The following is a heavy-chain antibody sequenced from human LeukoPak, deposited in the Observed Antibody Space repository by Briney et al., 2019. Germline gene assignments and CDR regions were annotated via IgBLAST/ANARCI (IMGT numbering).Heavy chain of an antibody. J-gene: IGHJ4*02. CDR1: GYTFSDFS. V-gene: IGHV3-21*01. CDR2: ISVRSNYR. D-gene: IGHD3-22*01. CDR3: VRLRRNNDRSGYYYYYDY. Sequence: PGGSLRLSCAASGYTFSDFSVNWVRQAPGKGLEWVSSISVRSNYRYYADSVRGRFTISRDDARDSLFLQMNRLRAEDTAVYFCVRLRRNNDRSGYYYYYDYWGQGTLVTVSS.